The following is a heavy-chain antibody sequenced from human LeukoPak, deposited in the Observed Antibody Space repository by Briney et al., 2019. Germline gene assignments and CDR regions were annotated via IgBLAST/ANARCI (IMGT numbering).Heavy chain of an antibody. CDR2: MNPNSGNT. CDR3: ARSGSYWTDDAFDI. CDR1: GYTFTSYD. D-gene: IGHD1-26*01. J-gene: IGHJ3*02. Sequence: ASVKVSCKAYGYTFTSYDINWVRQANGQGLEWMGWMNPNSGNTGYAQKFQGRVTITRNTSISTAYMELSSLRSEDTAVYYCARSGSYWTDDAFDIWGQGTMVTVSS. V-gene: IGHV1-8*03.